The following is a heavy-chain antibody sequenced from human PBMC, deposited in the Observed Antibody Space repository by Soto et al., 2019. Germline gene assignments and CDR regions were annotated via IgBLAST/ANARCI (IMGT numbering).Heavy chain of an antibody. Sequence: QVRLQESGPGLVKPSETLSLTCTVSGGSISPSYWNWVRQPPGKRPEWIGCIYYTGNTHYNPPIKRRVTISRGTSKSQFSLELTSVTGADTAMYFCAAGLDHNEVGYWGQGTLVTVSS. CDR1: GGSISPSY. CDR2: IYYTGNT. V-gene: IGHV4-59*01. CDR3: AAGLDHNEVGY. D-gene: IGHD2-2*03. J-gene: IGHJ4*02.